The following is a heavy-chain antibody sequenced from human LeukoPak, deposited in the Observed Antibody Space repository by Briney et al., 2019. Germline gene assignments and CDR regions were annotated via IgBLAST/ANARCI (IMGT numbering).Heavy chain of an antibody. D-gene: IGHD1-26*01. V-gene: IGHV4-34*01. CDR2: INHSGST. CDR1: GGSFSGYY. J-gene: IGHJ1*01. Sequence: SETLSLTCAVYGGSFSGYYWSWIRQPPGKGLEWIGEINHSGSTNYNPSLKRRVTISVDTSKNQFPLKLSSVTAADTAVYYCARGGVGAKAVQHWGQGTLVTVSS. CDR3: ARGGVGAKAVQH.